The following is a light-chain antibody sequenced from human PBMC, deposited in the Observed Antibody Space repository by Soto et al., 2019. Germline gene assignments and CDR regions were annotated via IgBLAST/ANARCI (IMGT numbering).Light chain of an antibody. CDR2: KVS. CDR1: QSVFYSSNSKNY. V-gene: IGKV2-30*01. Sequence: VLTHSPESLAVSLGERATIHCKSSQSVFYSSNSKNYLNWFHQRPGQSPRRLIYKVSNRDSGVPDRFSGSGSGTDFTLKISRVEAEDVGVYYCMQGTHWPPTFGQGTLLEIK. J-gene: IGKJ5*01. CDR3: MQGTHWPPT.